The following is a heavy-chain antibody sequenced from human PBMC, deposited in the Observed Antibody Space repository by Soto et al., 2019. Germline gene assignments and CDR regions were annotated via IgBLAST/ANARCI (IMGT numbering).Heavy chain of an antibody. Sequence: EVHLVESGGGWVQPGGSLRLSCAASGFRVRDNYMSWVRQAPGKGLEWVSLIQNSGITSYADSVKGRMTVSRDNSKNILYLQIDSLRAEDTAVYYCARDPGLKAFDIWGQGTIVSVSS. CDR3: ARDPGLKAFDI. D-gene: IGHD3-16*01. CDR2: IQNSGIT. J-gene: IGHJ3*02. V-gene: IGHV3-66*01. CDR1: GFRVRDNY.